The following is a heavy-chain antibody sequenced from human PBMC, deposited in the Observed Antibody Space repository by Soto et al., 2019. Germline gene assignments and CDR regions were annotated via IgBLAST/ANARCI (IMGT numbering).Heavy chain of an antibody. CDR3: ARLFGGDYVDY. J-gene: IGHJ4*02. Sequence: SETLSLTCTVSGGSISSSSYYWGWIRQPPGKGLEWIGSIYYSGSTYYNPSLKSRVTISVDTSKNQFSLKLSSVTAADTAVYYCARLFGGDYVDYWGQGTLVTVSS. V-gene: IGHV4-39*01. D-gene: IGHD3-16*01. CDR2: IYYSGST. CDR1: GGSISSSSYY.